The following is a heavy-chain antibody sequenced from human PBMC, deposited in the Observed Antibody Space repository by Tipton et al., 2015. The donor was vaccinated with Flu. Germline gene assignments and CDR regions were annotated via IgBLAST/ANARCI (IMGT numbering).Heavy chain of an antibody. CDR1: GGSISSSSYY. J-gene: IGHJ3*02. Sequence: LRLSCTVSGGSISSSSYYWGWIRQPPGKGLEWIGSIYYSGSTYYNPSLKSRVTISVDTSKNQFSLKLSSVTAADTAVYYCARRGRRSVAFVIWGQGTMVTVSS. CDR3: ARRGRRSVAFVI. CDR2: IYYSGST. V-gene: IGHV4-39*07. D-gene: IGHD3-10*01.